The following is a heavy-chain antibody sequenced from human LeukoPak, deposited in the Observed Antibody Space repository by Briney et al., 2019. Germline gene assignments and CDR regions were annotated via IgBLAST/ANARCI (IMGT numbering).Heavy chain of an antibody. Sequence: GRALRLSCAASGFTFSSYAMHWVRQAPAKGLERVAVISYDGSNKYYAESVKGRFTISRDNSKNTLYLQMNSLRAEDTAVYYCARFGTTGTMQYGMDVWGKGTTVTVSS. J-gene: IGHJ6*04. CDR3: ARFGTTGTMQYGMDV. CDR1: GFTFSSYA. V-gene: IGHV3-30*04. CDR2: ISYDGSNK. D-gene: IGHD1-1*01.